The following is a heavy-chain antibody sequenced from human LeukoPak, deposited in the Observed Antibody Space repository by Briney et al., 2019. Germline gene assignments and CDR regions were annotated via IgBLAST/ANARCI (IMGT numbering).Heavy chain of an antibody. Sequence: SETLSLTCTVSGGSINSGGHYWNWIRQHPGKGLEWIGYIYDSGSTYYNPSLKSRVTISVDTSKNQFSLKLSSVTVADTAVYYCASRYSSSWIYFKYWGQGTLVTVSS. V-gene: IGHV4-31*03. CDR3: ASRYSSSWIYFKY. CDR2: IYDSGST. CDR1: GGSINSGGHY. J-gene: IGHJ4*02. D-gene: IGHD6-13*01.